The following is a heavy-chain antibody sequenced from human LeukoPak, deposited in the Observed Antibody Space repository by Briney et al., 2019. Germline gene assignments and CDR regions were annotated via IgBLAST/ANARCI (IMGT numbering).Heavy chain of an antibody. Sequence: SETLSLTCTVSGGSISSSSHYWDWIRQPPGKGLEWIGSIYYIGSTCYNPSLKSRVTISIDPSKTQFSLKLSSVTAADTAVYYCARASFGEGTFDIWGQGTMVTVSS. D-gene: IGHD3-10*01. CDR2: IYYIGST. CDR3: ARASFGEGTFDI. J-gene: IGHJ3*02. V-gene: IGHV4-39*07. CDR1: GGSISSSSHY.